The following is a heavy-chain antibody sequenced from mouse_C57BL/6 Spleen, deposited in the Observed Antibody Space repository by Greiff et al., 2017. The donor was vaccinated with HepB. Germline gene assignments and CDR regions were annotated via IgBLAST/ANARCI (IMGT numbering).Heavy chain of an antibody. V-gene: IGHV1-54*01. CDR3: ARDEEFLFAY. CDR2: INPGSGGT. CDR1: GYAFTNYL. Sequence: QVQLKESGAELVRPGTSVKVSCKASGYAFTNYLIEWVKQRPGQGLEWIGVINPGSGGTNYNEKFKGKATLTADKSSSTAYMQLSSLTSEDSAVYFCARDEEFLFAYWGQGTLVTVSA. J-gene: IGHJ3*01.